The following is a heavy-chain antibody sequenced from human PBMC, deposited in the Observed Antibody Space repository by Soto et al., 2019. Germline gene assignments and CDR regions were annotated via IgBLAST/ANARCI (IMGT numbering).Heavy chain of an antibody. V-gene: IGHV4-31*03. CDR2: IYYSGST. D-gene: IGHD3-22*01. Sequence: PSETLSLTCTVSGGSISSGGYYCSWIRQHPGKGLEWIGYIYYSGSTYYNPSLKSRVSISVDTSKNQFSLKLSSVTAADTAVYYCMLGSGWKDFDYWGQGTLVT. J-gene: IGHJ4*02. CDR3: MLGSGWKDFDY. CDR1: GGSISSGGYY.